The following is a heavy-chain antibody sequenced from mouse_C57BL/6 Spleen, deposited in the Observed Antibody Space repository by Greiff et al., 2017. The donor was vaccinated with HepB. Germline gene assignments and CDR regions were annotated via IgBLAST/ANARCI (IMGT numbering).Heavy chain of an antibody. CDR1: GFNINDDY. CDR3: TPTGRFAY. Sequence: VQLQQSGAELVRPGASVKLSCTASGFNINDDYMHWVKQRPEQGLEWIGWIDPENGDTEYASKFQGKATITADTSSNTAYLQLSSLTSEDTAVYYCTPTGRFAYWGQGTLVTVSA. D-gene: IGHD4-1*01. CDR2: IDPENGDT. V-gene: IGHV14-4*01. J-gene: IGHJ3*01.